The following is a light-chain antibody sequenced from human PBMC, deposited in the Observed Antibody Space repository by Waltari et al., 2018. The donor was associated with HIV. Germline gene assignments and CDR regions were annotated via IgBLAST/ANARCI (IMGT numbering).Light chain of an antibody. V-gene: IGKV4-1*01. CDR1: QSVLYSSNSKNV. CDR3: QQYYSTPLT. Sequence: DIVMNQSPDSLAVSLGERAPLHCPLSQSVLYSSNSKNVLAWYQQKPGQPPKLLIYWASTRESGVPDRFSGSGSGTDFTLTISSLQAEDVAVYYCQQYYSTPLTFGGGTKVEIK. CDR2: WAS. J-gene: IGKJ4*01.